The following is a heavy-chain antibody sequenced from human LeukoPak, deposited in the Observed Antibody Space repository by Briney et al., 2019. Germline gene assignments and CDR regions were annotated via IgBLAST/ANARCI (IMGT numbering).Heavy chain of an antibody. V-gene: IGHV4-39*07. Sequence: PSETLSLTCTVSGGSISSSSYYWGWIRQPPGKGLEWIGSIYYSGSTNYNPSLKSRVTISVDTSKNQFSLKLSSVTAADTAVYYCARNVGYSSSWYWSGNWFDPWGQGTLVTVSS. CDR2: IYYSGST. J-gene: IGHJ5*02. CDR1: GGSISSSSYY. CDR3: ARNVGYSSSWYWSGNWFDP. D-gene: IGHD6-13*01.